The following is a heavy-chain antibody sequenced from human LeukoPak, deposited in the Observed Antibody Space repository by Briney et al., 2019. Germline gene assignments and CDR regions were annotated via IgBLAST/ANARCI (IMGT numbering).Heavy chain of an antibody. V-gene: IGHV4-59*01. CDR2: IYRSESS. CDR3: ARNDGYHDMLTGYRAFDI. D-gene: IGHD3-9*01. Sequence: PSETLSLTCSVSGVSISGYYWSWIRQPPGKQLEWIGYIYRSESSNYNPSPKSRVTISVDTSRNQLSLKLSSVTAADTAVYYCARNDGYHDMLTGYRAFDIWGPGTMVTVSS. CDR1: GVSISGYY. J-gene: IGHJ3*02.